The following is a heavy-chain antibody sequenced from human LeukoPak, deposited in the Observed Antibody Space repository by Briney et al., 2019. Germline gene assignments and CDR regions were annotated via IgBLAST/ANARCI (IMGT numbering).Heavy chain of an antibody. V-gene: IGHV4-34*01. CDR3: ARGQGYYDSSGYRSAGGPFDY. J-gene: IGHJ4*02. Sequence: SETLSLTCAVYGGSFSGYYWSWIRQPPGKGLEWIGEINHSGSTNYNPSLKSRVTILVDTSKNQFSLKLSSVTAADTAVYYCARGQGYYDSSGYRSAGGPFDYWGQGTLVTVSS. CDR1: GGSFSGYY. CDR2: INHSGST. D-gene: IGHD3-22*01.